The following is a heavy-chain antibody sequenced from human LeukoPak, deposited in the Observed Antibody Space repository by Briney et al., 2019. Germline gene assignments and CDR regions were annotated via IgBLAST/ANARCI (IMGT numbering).Heavy chain of an antibody. V-gene: IGHV3-23*01. CDR2: ISGSGGST. Sequence: GGSLRLSCAASGFTFSSYAMSWVRQAPGKGLEWVSAISGSGGSTYYADSVKGRFTISRDNSKNTLYLQMNSLRAEDTAVYYCAKGISSWYYYYGMDVWGQGTTVTVSS. J-gene: IGHJ6*02. CDR3: AKGISSWYYYYGMDV. D-gene: IGHD6-13*01. CDR1: GFTFSSYA.